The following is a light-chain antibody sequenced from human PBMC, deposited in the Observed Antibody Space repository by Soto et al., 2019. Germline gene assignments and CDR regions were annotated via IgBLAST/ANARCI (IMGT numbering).Light chain of an antibody. V-gene: IGKV4-1*01. CDR3: QQYYTTPWT. CDR1: QSVFYSSNNKNY. J-gene: IGKJ1*01. CDR2: WAS. Sequence: SSQSVFYSSNNKNYLAWYQQKPGQPPKALIYWASTRESGVPDRFSGSGPGTDFTLTISSLQAEDVAVYYCQQYYTTPWTFGQGTKVDI.